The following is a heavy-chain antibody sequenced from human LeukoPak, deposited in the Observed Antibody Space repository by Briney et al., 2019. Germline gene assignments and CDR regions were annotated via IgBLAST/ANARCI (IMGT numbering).Heavy chain of an antibody. Sequence: ASVKVSCKASGYTFTSYGSSWVRQAPGQGLEWMGWISAYNGNTNYAQKLQGRVTMTTDTSTSTAYMELRSLRSDDTAVYYCARGGSVSRTIFGVVPLRNGFDPWGQGTLVTVSS. CDR3: ARGGSVSRTIFGVVPLRNGFDP. D-gene: IGHD3-3*01. CDR2: ISAYNGNT. J-gene: IGHJ5*02. CDR1: GYTFTSYG. V-gene: IGHV1-18*01.